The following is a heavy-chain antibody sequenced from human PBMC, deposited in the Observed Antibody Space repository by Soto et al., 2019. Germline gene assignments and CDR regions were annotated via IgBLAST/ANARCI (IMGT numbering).Heavy chain of an antibody. CDR3: SLDQVVAMIARFYY. CDR2: ISYDGSNK. D-gene: IGHD2-21*01. J-gene: IGHJ4*02. V-gene: IGHV3-30*03. Sequence: GGSLRLSCVAHGLTLSNYGMHWVRQAPGKGLEWVAVISYDGSNKYYADSVKGRFTISRDNSKNTLYLQMNSLRAEDTAVYYFSLDQVVAMIARFYYWGQGTLVTGSS. CDR1: GLTLSNYG.